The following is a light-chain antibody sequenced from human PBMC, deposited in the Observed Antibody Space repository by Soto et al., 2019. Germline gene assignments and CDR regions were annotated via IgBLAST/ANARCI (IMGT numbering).Light chain of an antibody. CDR2: WAS. Sequence: DILLTQSPDSLAVSLRARATINCKSSHSVLYSSNNKNNLAWYQQKPGQAPRLLIYWASTRESGVPDRFSGSGSETDFTLTISSLQSEDAAVYYCQQYYNSPITFGQGTRLEIK. CDR3: QQYYNSPIT. J-gene: IGKJ5*01. V-gene: IGKV4-1*01. CDR1: HSVLYSSNNKNN.